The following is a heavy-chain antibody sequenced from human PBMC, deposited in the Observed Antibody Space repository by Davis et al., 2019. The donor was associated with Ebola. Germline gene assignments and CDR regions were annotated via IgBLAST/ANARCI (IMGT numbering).Heavy chain of an antibody. CDR3: ARVADYYDSSGYYYYYYYYGMDV. D-gene: IGHD3-22*01. CDR2: IYYSGST. V-gene: IGHV4-59*01. J-gene: IGHJ6*02. Sequence: MPSGTLSLTCTVSGGSISSYYWSWIRQPPGKGLEWIGYIYYSGSTNYNPSLKSRVTISVDTSKNQFSLKLSPVTAADTAVYYCARVADYYDSSGYYYYYYYYGMDVWGQGTTVTVSS. CDR1: GGSISSYY.